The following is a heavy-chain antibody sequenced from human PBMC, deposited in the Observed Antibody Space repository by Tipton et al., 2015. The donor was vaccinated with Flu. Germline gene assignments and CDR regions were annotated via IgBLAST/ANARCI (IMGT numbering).Heavy chain of an antibody. CDR2: IRPSGSA. CDR3: ARSGDFYLNWFGP. V-gene: IGHV4-34*01. CDR1: GGSFSEYN. J-gene: IGHJ5*02. Sequence: TLSLTCAVYGGSFSEYNWGWVRQSPGTGLEWIGEIRPSGSANYSPSLKSRVTMSVDSPKNQFSLRLTSVTAADTAVYYCARSGDFYLNWFGPWGQGTLVTVSS. D-gene: IGHD2/OR15-2a*01.